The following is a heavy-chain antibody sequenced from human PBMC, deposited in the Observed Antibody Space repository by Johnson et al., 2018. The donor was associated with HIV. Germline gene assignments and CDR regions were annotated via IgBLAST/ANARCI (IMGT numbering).Heavy chain of an antibody. CDR3: AAYYEFWSGSYTSGFDI. CDR1: GFTVSSNY. V-gene: IGHV3-30*03. J-gene: IGHJ3*02. CDR2: ISYDGSNQ. D-gene: IGHD3-3*01. Sequence: QVQLVESGGGLVQPGGSLRLSCAASGFTVSSNYMSWVRQAPGKGLEWVAVISYDGSNQYYADSVKGRFTISRDNSKNTVYLQMNSLRPEDTAMYYCAAYYEFWSGSYTSGFDIWGQGTMVTVSS.